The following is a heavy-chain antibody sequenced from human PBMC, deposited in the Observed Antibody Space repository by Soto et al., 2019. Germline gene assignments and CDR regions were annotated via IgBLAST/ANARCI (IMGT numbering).Heavy chain of an antibody. Sequence: VASLGLSCAASGFTFISYSMNWVRQARGKGLEWVSSISSSSSYIYYADSVKGRFTISRDNAKNSLYLQMNSLRAEDTAVYYCARDRNARRYYYYGMDVWGQGTTVTVSS. CDR1: GFTFISYS. D-gene: IGHD6-25*01. CDR3: ARDRNARRYYYYGMDV. J-gene: IGHJ6*02. CDR2: ISSSSSYI. V-gene: IGHV3-21*01.